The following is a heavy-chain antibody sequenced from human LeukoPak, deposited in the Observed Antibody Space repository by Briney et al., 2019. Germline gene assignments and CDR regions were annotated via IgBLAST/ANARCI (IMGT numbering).Heavy chain of an antibody. J-gene: IGHJ4*02. Sequence: SETLSLTCTVSGGSIRSYYWSWIRQPPGKGLEWIGYIHYTGSTNYNPSLKSRVTISVDTSKNQFSLQLSSVTATDTAVYFCARHSSIWYPDYWGQGTLATVSS. D-gene: IGHD6-13*01. CDR2: IHYTGST. CDR1: GGSIRSYY. V-gene: IGHV4-59*08. CDR3: ARHSSIWYPDY.